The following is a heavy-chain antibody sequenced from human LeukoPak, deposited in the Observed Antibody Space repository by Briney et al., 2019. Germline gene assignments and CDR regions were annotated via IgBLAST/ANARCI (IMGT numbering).Heavy chain of an antibody. J-gene: IGHJ4*02. V-gene: IGHV4-31*03. D-gene: IGHD6-13*01. CDR3: ARRRAVAAAGDFDY. CDR1: GGSISSGGYY. Sequence: SETLSLTCTVSGGSISSGGYYWSWIRQHPGKGLEWIGYIYYSGSTYFNPSLKSRVTISVDTSKNQFSLKLSSVTAADTAVYYCARRRAVAAAGDFDYWGQGTLVTVSS. CDR2: IYYSGST.